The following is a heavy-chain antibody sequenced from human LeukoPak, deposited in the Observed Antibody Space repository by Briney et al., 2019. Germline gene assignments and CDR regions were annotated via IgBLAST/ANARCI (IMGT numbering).Heavy chain of an antibody. D-gene: IGHD1-7*01. J-gene: IGHJ4*02. CDR3: AKSRTTMLDY. CDR1: GFTFSNFA. Sequence: PGGSLRLSCAASGFTFSNFAMSWVRQAPGKGLEWVSSISGSGGGTYYGDSVKGRFTISRDNSKNTLYLQMNSLRAEDTAVYYCAKSRTTMLDYWGQGTLVTVSS. V-gene: IGHV3-23*01. CDR2: ISGSGGGT.